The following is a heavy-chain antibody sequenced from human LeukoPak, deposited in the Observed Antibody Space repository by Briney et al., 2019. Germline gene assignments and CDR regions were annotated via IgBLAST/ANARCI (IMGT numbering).Heavy chain of an antibody. CDR2: IYHSGST. CDR1: GYSISSGYY. D-gene: IGHD6-13*01. CDR3: ARAPKGYSSSCFDP. Sequence: NPSETLSLTCTVSGYSISSGYYWGWIRQPPGKGLEWIGSIYHSGSTYYNPSLKSRVTISVDTSKNQFSLKLSSVTAADTAVYYCARAPKGYSSSCFDPWGQGTLVTVPS. J-gene: IGHJ5*02. V-gene: IGHV4-38-2*02.